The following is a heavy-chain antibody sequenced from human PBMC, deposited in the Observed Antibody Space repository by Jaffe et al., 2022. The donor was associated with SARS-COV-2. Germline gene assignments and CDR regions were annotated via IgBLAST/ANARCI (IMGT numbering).Heavy chain of an antibody. J-gene: IGHJ6*02. CDR1: GFTFSSYS. CDR3: ARERSDYVYYYYYYGMDV. V-gene: IGHV3-21*01. D-gene: IGHD3-16*01. CDR2: ISSSSSYI. Sequence: EVQLVESGGGLVKPGGSLRLSCAASGFTFSSYSMNWVRQAPGKGLEWVSSISSSSSYIYYADSVKGRFTISRDNAKNSLYLQMNSLRAEDTAVYYCARERSDYVYYYYYYGMDVWGQGTTVTVSS.